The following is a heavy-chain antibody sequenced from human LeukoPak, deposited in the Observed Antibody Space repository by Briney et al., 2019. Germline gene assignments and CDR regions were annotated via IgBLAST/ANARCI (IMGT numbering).Heavy chain of an antibody. D-gene: IGHD3-16*01. J-gene: IGHJ3*02. Sequence: KTSETLSLTCTVSGGSISSSSYYWGWIRQPPGKGLEWIGIIYYSGSTYYNPSLKSRVTISVDTSKNQFSLKLSSVTAADTAVYYCARDGGGSPAFDIWGQGTMVTVSS. V-gene: IGHV4-39*07. CDR3: ARDGGGSPAFDI. CDR1: GGSISSSSYY. CDR2: IYYSGST.